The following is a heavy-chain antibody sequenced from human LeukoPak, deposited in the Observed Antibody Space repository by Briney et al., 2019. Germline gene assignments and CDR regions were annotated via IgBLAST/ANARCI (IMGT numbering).Heavy chain of an antibody. J-gene: IGHJ6*03. CDR2: ISGSGGST. CDR1: GFTFSSYA. CDR3: ARVDPSHYYYYMDV. Sequence: GGSLRLSCAASGFTFSSYAMSWVRQAPGKGLEWVSAISGSGGSTYYADSVKGRFTISRDNAKNTLYLQMNSLRAEDTAVYYCARVDPSHYYYYMDVWGKGTTVTVSS. V-gene: IGHV3-23*01.